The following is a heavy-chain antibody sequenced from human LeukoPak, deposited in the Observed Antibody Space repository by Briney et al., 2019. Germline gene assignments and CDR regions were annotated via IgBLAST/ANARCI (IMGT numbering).Heavy chain of an antibody. V-gene: IGHV4-39*01. Sequence: LSETLSLTCTVSGGSISSSSHYWGWIRQPPGKGLEWIGSIYYSGTTAYNPSLKSRVTISVDTSKNQFSLKLSSVTAADTAVYYCARGASDIVAGDYYYYYGMDVWGQGTTVTVSS. CDR3: ARGASDIVAGDYYYYYGMDV. CDR1: GGSISSSSHY. D-gene: IGHD5-12*01. CDR2: IYYSGTT. J-gene: IGHJ6*02.